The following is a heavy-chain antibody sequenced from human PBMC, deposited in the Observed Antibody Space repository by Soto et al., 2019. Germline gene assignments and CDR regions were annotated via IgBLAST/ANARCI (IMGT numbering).Heavy chain of an antibody. V-gene: IGHV4-30-2*01. D-gene: IGHD1-26*01. J-gene: IGHJ4*02. Sequence: SETLSLTCTVAGASITFGGYSWSWIRQTPGKGLEWIGYINHLETTFYNPSFESRLTLSIDRAKNQFSLKLHSMSAADRAVYFCARGGGSDSFDYWGQGILVTVSS. CDR2: INHLETT. CDR3: ARGGGSDSFDY. CDR1: GASITFGGYS.